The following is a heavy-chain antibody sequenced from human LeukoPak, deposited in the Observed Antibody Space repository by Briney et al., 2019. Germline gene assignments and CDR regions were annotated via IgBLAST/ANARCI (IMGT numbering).Heavy chain of an antibody. J-gene: IGHJ4*02. CDR2: ISSSSSTI. CDR3: ARDASTYYDYVWGSLVDY. V-gene: IGHV3-48*04. CDR1: GFTFSSYS. Sequence: GGSLRLSCAASGFTFSSYSMNWVRQAPGKGLERVSYISSSSSTIYYADSVKGRFTISRDNAKNSLYLQMNSLRAEDTAVYYCARDASTYYDYVWGSLVDYWGQGTLVTVSS. D-gene: IGHD3-16*01.